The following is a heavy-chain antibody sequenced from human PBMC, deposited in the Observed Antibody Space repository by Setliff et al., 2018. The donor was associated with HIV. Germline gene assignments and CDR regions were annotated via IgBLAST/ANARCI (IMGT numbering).Heavy chain of an antibody. CDR3: ARVVSRREDRGTWMKLWLAPYSMDV. J-gene: IGHJ6*03. CDR1: GGSITNKY. Sequence: SETLSLTCAVSGGSITNKYWSWIRQPTGKGLEWLGYVSSSGTTNYTPSLESRLTISADTSKNQVSLRLSSLTAADTAVYFCARVVSRREDRGTWMKLWLAPYSMDVWGKGTTVTVSS. V-gene: IGHV4-59*01. D-gene: IGHD3-10*01. CDR2: VSSSGTT.